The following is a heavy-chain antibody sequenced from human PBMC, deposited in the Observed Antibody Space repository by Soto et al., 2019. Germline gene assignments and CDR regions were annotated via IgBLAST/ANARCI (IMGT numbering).Heavy chain of an antibody. D-gene: IGHD2-2*02. CDR1: GFTFSSYG. CDR3: AKGPLVVVPAAIRDAFDI. CDR2: ISYDGSNK. Sequence: GSLRLSCAASGFTFSSYGMHWVRQAPGKGLEWVAVISYDGSNKYYADSVKGRFTISRDNSKNTLYLQMNSLRAEDTAVYYCAKGPLVVVPAAIRDAFDIWGQGTMVTVSS. V-gene: IGHV3-30*18. J-gene: IGHJ3*02.